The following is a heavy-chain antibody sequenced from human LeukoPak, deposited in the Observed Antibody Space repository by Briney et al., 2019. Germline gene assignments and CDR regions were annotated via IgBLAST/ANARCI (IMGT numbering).Heavy chain of an antibody. CDR3: ARDGTPDYYYYYMDV. V-gene: IGHV3-7*01. D-gene: IGHD1-26*01. J-gene: IGHJ6*03. Sequence: GGSLRLSCAASGFTFSSYWMSWVRQAPGKGLEWVANIKQDGSEKYYVDSVKGRFTISRDNAKNSLYLQMNSLRAEDTAVYYCARDGTPDYYYYYMDVWGKGTTVTISS. CDR2: IKQDGSEK. CDR1: GFTFSSYW.